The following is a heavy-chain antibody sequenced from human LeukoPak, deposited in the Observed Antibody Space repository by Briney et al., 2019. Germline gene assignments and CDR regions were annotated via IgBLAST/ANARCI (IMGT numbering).Heavy chain of an antibody. CDR1: GFTFRSNW. Sequence: QSGGSLRLSCAASGFTFRSNWMSWVRQAPGKGLEWVGNIKQDGSEIFYVDSVKGRFTISRDNAKNSLYLQMNSLRAEDTAVYYCARVEYSYGYSLDYWGQGTLVTVSS. CDR2: IKQDGSEI. D-gene: IGHD5-18*01. CDR3: ARVEYSYGYSLDY. V-gene: IGHV3-7*01. J-gene: IGHJ4*02.